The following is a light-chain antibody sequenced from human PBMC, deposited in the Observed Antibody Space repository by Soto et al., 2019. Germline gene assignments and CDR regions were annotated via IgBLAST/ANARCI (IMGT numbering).Light chain of an antibody. Sequence: SYELTQPPSVSVAPGQTARTTCGGNNIGSKSVHWYQQKPGQAPVLVVYDDSDRPSGIPERFSGSNSGNTATLTISRVEAGDEADYYCQVWDSSSDQPWVFGGGTKLTV. J-gene: IGLJ3*02. CDR1: NIGSKS. CDR2: DDS. V-gene: IGLV3-21*02. CDR3: QVWDSSSDQPWV.